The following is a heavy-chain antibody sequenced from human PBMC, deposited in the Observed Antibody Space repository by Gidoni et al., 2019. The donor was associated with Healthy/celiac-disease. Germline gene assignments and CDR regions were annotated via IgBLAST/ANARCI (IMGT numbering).Heavy chain of an antibody. D-gene: IGHD2-15*01. CDR1: GVTSSSYS. CDR3: ARAACSGGSCYASVDY. CDR2: ISSSSSYI. V-gene: IGHV3-21*01. J-gene: IGHJ4*02. Sequence: EVQLVESGGGLVKPGGSLRRSCAASGVTSSSYSLNWVRQAPGKGLEWVSSISSSSSYIYYADSVKGRFTISRDNAKNSLYLQMNSLRAEDTAVSYCARAACSGGSCYASVDYWGQGTLVTVSS.